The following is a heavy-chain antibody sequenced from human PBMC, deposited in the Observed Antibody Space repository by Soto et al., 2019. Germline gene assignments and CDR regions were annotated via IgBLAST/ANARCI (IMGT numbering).Heavy chain of an antibody. CDR2: ISAHTGKT. V-gene: IGHV1-18*01. Sequence: ASVKVSCKASGYTFTNHGVTWVRQAPGQGLEWMGWISAHTGKTNYAQKFQARVTMTTDTSTSTAYMELRSLTSGDTGVYYCARAGYDTIFTAHPYGMDLWGQVTTVPVSS. CDR3: ARAGYDTIFTAHPYGMDL. CDR1: GYTFTNHG. J-gene: IGHJ6*02. D-gene: IGHD3-9*01.